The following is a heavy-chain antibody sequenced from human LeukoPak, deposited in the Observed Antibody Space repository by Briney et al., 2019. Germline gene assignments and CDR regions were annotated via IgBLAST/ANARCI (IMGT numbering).Heavy chain of an antibody. CDR3: ARSAIDAFDI. J-gene: IGHJ3*02. CDR2: IYNSGST. CDR1: GVSISSYY. Sequence: PSETLSFTCTGYGVSISSYYWSWIRPPPGKGLECIGYIYNSGSTNYNPSLKSRVSISVDTSKNQFSLKLSSVTAADTAVYYCARSAIDAFDIWGQGTMVTVSS. D-gene: IGHD6-25*01. V-gene: IGHV4-59*08.